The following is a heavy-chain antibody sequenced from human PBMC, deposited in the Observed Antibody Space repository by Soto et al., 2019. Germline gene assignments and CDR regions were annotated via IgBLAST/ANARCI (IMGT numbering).Heavy chain of an antibody. CDR2: IIPIFGTA. CDR3: ARGGYYDILTGWSGWLSKTYYYYYGMDV. Sequence: SVEVSCKASGGTFSSYAISWVRQAPGQGLEWMGGIIPIFGTANYAQKFQGRVTITADESTSTAYMELSSLRSEDTAVYYCARGGYYDILTGWSGWLSKTYYYYYGMDVWGQGTTVTVSS. CDR1: GGTFSSYA. D-gene: IGHD3-9*01. J-gene: IGHJ6*02. V-gene: IGHV1-69*13.